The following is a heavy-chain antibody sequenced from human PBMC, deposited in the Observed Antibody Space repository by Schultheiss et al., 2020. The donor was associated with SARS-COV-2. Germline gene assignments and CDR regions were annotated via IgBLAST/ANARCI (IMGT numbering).Heavy chain of an antibody. CDR3: ASSDYYDGSGYYRLFDY. D-gene: IGHD3-22*01. Sequence: GGSLRLSCAASGFTFDDYGMSWVRQAPGKGLEWVSAISGSGGSTYYADSVKGRFTISRDNANNSLYLQMNTLRGEDTAVYYCASSDYYDGSGYYRLFDYWGQGTLVTVSS. CDR1: GFTFDDYG. V-gene: IGHV3-23*01. J-gene: IGHJ4*02. CDR2: ISGSGGST.